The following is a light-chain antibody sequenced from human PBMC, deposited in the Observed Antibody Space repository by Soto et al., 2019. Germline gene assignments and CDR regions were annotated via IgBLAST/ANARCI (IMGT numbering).Light chain of an antibody. J-gene: IGLJ1*01. V-gene: IGLV4-60*03. CDR2: LEGSGSY. CDR1: SGHSSYI. CDR3: ETWDSNTHHYV. Sequence: QLVLTQSSSASASLGSSVKLTCTLSSGHSSYIIAWHQQQPGKAPRYLMKLEGSGSYNKGSGVPDRFSGSSSGADRYLTISNLQSEDEADYYCETWDSNTHHYVFGTGTKVTV.